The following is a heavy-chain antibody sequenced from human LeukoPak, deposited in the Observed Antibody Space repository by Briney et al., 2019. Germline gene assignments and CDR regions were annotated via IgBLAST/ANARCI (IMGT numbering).Heavy chain of an antibody. CDR3: ARPQGFQLLDFEY. CDR1: VGSISSSSYY. Sequence: NPSETLSLTCTVSVGSISSSSYYWGWNRQPPGKGLEGIGSIYYSGSTYYNPSLKSRVTISVDTSKNQFSLKLSSVTAADTAVYYCARPQGFQLLDFEYWGQGTLVTVSS. D-gene: IGHD2-2*01. CDR2: IYYSGST. V-gene: IGHV4-39*01. J-gene: IGHJ4*02.